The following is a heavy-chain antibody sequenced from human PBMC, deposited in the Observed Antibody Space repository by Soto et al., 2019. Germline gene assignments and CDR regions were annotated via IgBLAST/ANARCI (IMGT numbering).Heavy chain of an antibody. Sequence: ASVKVSCKASGYTFTSYDINWVRQATGQGLEWMGWMNPNSGNTGYAQKFQGRVTMTRNTSISTAYMELSSLRSEDTAVYYCARSVPAAPNWFDPWGQGTLVTVSS. J-gene: IGHJ5*02. V-gene: IGHV1-8*01. CDR3: ARSVPAAPNWFDP. CDR2: MNPNSGNT. D-gene: IGHD2-2*01. CDR1: GYTFTSYD.